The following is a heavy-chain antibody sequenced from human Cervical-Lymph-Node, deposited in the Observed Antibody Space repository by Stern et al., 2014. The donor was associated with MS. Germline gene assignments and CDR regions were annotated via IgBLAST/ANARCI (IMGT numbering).Heavy chain of an antibody. Sequence: QITLKESGPVLVKPTETLTLTCTVSGFSLSNARMGVSWIRQPPGKALEWLAHIFSNDEKSYSTSLKSRLTISKDTSKSQVVLTMTNMDPVDTATYYCARIPYSSGWYREYYFDYWGQGTLVTVSS. D-gene: IGHD6-19*01. CDR3: ARIPYSSGWYREYYFDY. CDR2: IFSNDEK. J-gene: IGHJ4*02. V-gene: IGHV2-26*01. CDR1: GFSLSNARMG.